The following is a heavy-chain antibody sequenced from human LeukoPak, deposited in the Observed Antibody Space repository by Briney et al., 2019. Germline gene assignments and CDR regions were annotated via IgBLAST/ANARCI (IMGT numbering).Heavy chain of an antibody. CDR3: ARRPYCSGGSCPYYFDY. J-gene: IGHJ4*02. D-gene: IGHD2-15*01. CDR2: IDTSGTNT. CDR1: GFTFSSSA. Sequence: GGSLRLSCAASGFTFSSSAMSWVRQAPGKGLEWVSTIDTSGTNTHYADSVKGRFTISKDNSKNTLYLQMNSLRAEDTAVYYCARRPYCSGGSCPYYFDYWGQGTLVTVSS. V-gene: IGHV3-23*05.